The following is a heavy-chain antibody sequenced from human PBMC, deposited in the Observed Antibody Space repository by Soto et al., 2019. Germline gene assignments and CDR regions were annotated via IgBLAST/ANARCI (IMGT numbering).Heavy chain of an antibody. CDR2: ISWNSGSL. V-gene: IGHV3-9*01. CDR1: GFMFGDYV. D-gene: IGHD6-13*01. CDR3: AKGGYSSDWYVGQ. J-gene: IGHJ4*02. Sequence: EVQLVESGGNLVQPGRSLRLSCAASGFMFGDYVMHWVRQAPGKGLEWVSYISWNSGSLAYADSVKGRFTVSRDNAKNSLYLQMNSLRAEDTALYYCAKGGYSSDWYVGQWGQGTLVTVSS.